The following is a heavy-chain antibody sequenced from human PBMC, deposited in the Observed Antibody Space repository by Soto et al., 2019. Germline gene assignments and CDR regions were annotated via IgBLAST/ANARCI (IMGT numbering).Heavy chain of an antibody. V-gene: IGHV3-21*01. CDR3: ARVTRLGYCTNGVCYFDY. Sequence: PGGSLRLSCAASGFTFSSYSMNWVRQAPGKGLEWVSSISSSSSYIYYADSVKGRFTISRDNAKNSLYLQMNSLRAEDTAVYYCARVTRLGYCTNGVCYFDYWGQGTLVTVSS. J-gene: IGHJ4*02. D-gene: IGHD2-8*01. CDR1: GFTFSSYS. CDR2: ISSSSSYI.